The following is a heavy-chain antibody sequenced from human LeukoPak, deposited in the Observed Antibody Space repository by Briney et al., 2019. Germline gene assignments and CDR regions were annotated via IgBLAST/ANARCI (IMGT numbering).Heavy chain of an antibody. V-gene: IGHV3-48*03. D-gene: IGHD3-22*01. J-gene: IGHJ4*02. CDR2: ISSSGSTI. CDR3: ARGCGLHLSPASSYYDSRCRYFDD. CDR1: GFTFSSYE. Sequence: GGSLRHSCAASGFTFSSYEMNWVRQAPGKGLEWVSYISSSGSTIYYADSVKGRFTISRDNAKNSLYLQMNSLRAGDTAVYYCARGCGLHLSPASSYYDSRCRYFDDWGQGTLVTVSS.